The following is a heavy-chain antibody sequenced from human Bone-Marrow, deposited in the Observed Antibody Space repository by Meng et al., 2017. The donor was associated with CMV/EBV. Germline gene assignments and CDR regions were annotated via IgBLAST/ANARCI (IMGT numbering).Heavy chain of an antibody. CDR1: GGSISSSSYY. D-gene: IGHD3-22*01. Sequence: GPLRLSCTVSGGSISSSSYYWGWIRQPPGKGLEWIGSIYYSGSTYYNPSLKSRVTISVDTSKNQFSLKLSSVTAADTAVYYCARPYDSSGYYGYWGQGTLVTVSS. J-gene: IGHJ4*02. CDR2: IYYSGST. CDR3: ARPYDSSGYYGY. V-gene: IGHV4-39*01.